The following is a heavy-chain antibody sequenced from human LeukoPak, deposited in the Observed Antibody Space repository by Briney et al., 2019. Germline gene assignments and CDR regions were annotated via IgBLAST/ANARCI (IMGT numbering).Heavy chain of an antibody. CDR3: AKAELGVDTFFDY. CDR1: GFTFSTYG. V-gene: IGHV3-23*01. D-gene: IGHD3-3*01. CDR2: LSGSGAGT. Sequence: GGSLRLSCAASGFTFSTYGMIWVRQAPGRGLEWVATLSGSGAGTYYSDSVQGRFTISRDNSKRTLFLQMNSLRAEDTAFYYCAKAELGVDTFFDYWGQGTLVTVSS. J-gene: IGHJ4*02.